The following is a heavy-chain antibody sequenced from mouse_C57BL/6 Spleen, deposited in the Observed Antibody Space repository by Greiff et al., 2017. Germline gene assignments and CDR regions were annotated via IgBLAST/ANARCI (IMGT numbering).Heavy chain of an antibody. CDR1: GYTFTSYW. CDR3: VWGNYGSY. Sequence: VQLQQPGAELVKPGASVKLSCKASGYTFTSYWMHWVKQRPGQGLEWIGMIHPNSGSTNNNEKFKSKATLTVDKSSSTAYMQLSSLTSEDSAVYYCVWGNYGSYWGQGTTLTVSS. J-gene: IGHJ2*01. V-gene: IGHV1-64*01. CDR2: IHPNSGST. D-gene: IGHD2-1*01.